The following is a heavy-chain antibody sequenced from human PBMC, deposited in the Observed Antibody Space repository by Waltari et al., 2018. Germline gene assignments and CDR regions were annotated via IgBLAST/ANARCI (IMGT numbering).Heavy chain of an antibody. CDR1: GGTFSSYA. D-gene: IGHD7-27*01. Sequence: QVQLVQSGAEVKKPGSSVKVSCKASGGTFSSYAISWVRPAPGQGLEWMGGIIPIFGTANYAQKFQGRVTITADESTSTAYMELSSLRSEDTAVYYCASSETNWGPSAEYYFDYWGQGTLVTVSS. CDR3: ASSETNWGPSAEYYFDY. J-gene: IGHJ4*02. V-gene: IGHV1-69*01. CDR2: IIPIFGTA.